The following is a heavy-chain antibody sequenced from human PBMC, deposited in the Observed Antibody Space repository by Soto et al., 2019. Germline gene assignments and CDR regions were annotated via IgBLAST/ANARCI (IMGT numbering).Heavy chain of an antibody. CDR3: ASTPAANHPDHYYFDY. D-gene: IGHD2-2*01. J-gene: IGHJ4*02. CDR1: GGTFSSYT. CDR2: IIPILGIA. V-gene: IGHV1-69*02. Sequence: QVQLVQSGAEVKKPGSSVKVSCKASGGTFSSYTISWVRQAPGQGLEWMGRIIPILGIANYAQKFQGRVTITADKSTSTAYMELSSLRSEDTAVYYCASTPAANHPDHYYFDYWGQGTLVTVSS.